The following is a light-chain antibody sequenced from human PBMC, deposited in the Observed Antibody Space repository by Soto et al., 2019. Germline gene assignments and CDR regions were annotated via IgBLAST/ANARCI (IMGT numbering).Light chain of an antibody. V-gene: IGKV1-5*01. Sequence: DIQMTQSPSTLSASVGDRVTITCRASQSISSWLAWYQQKPGKAPKLLIYDASSLESGVPSRFSGSGSGTEFTLTISILQPDDFATYYCQQYNSYSWTFRQGTKVEIK. CDR3: QQYNSYSWT. CDR2: DAS. J-gene: IGKJ1*01. CDR1: QSISSW.